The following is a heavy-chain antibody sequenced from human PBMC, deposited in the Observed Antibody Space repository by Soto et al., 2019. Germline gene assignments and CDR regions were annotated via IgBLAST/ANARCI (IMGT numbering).Heavy chain of an antibody. CDR1: GGSISSYY. CDR3: ARVAAASWFDP. Sequence: SETLSLTCTVSGGSISSYYWSWIRQPPGKGLEWIGYIYYSGSTNYNPSLKSRVTISVDTSKNQFSLKLSSVTAADTAVYYCARVAAASWFDPWGQGTLVTVSP. J-gene: IGHJ5*02. V-gene: IGHV4-59*01. CDR2: IYYSGST. D-gene: IGHD6-13*01.